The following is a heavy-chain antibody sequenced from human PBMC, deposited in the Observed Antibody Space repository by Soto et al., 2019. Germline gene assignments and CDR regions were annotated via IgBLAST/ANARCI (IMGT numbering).Heavy chain of an antibody. D-gene: IGHD5-12*01. V-gene: IGHV3-23*01. J-gene: IGHJ4*02. CDR2: ISGSGGST. CDR3: ANDVWLRLETYFDY. CDR1: GFTFSSYA. Sequence: PGGSLRLSCAASGFTFSSYAMSWVRQAPGKGLEWVSAISGSGGSTYYADSVKGRFTISRDNSKNTLYLQMNSLRAEDTAVYYCANDVWLRLETYFDYWGQGTLVTVSS.